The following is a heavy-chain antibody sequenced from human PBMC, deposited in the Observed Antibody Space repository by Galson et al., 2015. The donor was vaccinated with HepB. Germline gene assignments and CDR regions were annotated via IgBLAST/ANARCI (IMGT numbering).Heavy chain of an antibody. Sequence: SVKVSCKASADTFTDYGFSWVRQAPGRGLEWMEWISVYSGKTNFAQKFQGRLTLTTDTSTSTAYMELRSLRSDDTARYYCARDGKKYMSTWRNWFDPWGQGTLVTVSS. CDR1: ADTFTDYG. V-gene: IGHV1-18*01. J-gene: IGHJ5*02. D-gene: IGHD1-1*01. CDR2: ISVYSGKT. CDR3: ARDGKKYMSTWRNWFDP.